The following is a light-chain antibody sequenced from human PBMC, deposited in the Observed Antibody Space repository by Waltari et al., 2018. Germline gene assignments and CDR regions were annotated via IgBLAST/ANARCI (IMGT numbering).Light chain of an antibody. J-gene: IGKJ1*01. CDR2: GAF. CDR1: QTIRTH. Sequence: DIQMTQSPSSLSASVVDRVTITCRASQTIRTHLNWYQQKPGKAPKLLIYGAFSLQSGVPSRFSGSGSGTDFTLTITSLQPEDFATYYCQQSYSSPPWTFGQGTEVEIK. V-gene: IGKV1-39*01. CDR3: QQSYSSPPWT.